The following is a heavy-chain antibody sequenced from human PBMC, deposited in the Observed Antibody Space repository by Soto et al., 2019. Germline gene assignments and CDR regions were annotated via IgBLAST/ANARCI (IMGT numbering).Heavy chain of an antibody. CDR3: AKDYDDYYYYMDV. D-gene: IGHD1-1*01. Sequence: GGSLRLSCAASGFTFDDYAMHWVRQAPGKGLEWVSGISWNSGSIGYADSVKGRFTISRDNAKNSLYLQMNSLRAEDTALYYCAKDYDDYYYYMDVWGKGTTVTVSS. CDR2: ISWNSGSI. V-gene: IGHV3-9*01. J-gene: IGHJ6*03. CDR1: GFTFDDYA.